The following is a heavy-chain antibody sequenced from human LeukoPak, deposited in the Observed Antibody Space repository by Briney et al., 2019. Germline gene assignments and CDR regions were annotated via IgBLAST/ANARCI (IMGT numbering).Heavy chain of an antibody. CDR2: IYYSGST. Sequence: SQTLSLTCTVSGGSINSGGYYWSWIRQHPGKGLEWIGYIYYSGSTYYNPSLKSRVTISVDTSKNQFSLKLSSVTAADTAVYYCARESYLRPLDYWGQGTLVTVSS. J-gene: IGHJ4*02. V-gene: IGHV4-31*03. CDR3: ARESYLRPLDY. CDR1: GGSINSGGYY.